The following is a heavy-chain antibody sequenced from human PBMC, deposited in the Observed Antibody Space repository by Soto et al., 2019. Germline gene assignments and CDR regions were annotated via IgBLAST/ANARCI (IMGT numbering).Heavy chain of an antibody. CDR3: AREYCSSASCYGPDF. CDR2: ISGHDGNT. J-gene: IGHJ4*02. Sequence: QVQLVQSGAEVKMPGASVKVSCKASGYSLTSYGISWVRQAPGQGLEWMGWISGHDGNTKYTQKLQGRVTVTTDTSTSTAYMDLRSLRSDDTAVYYCAREYCSSASCYGPDFWGQGTLVTLSS. CDR1: GYSLTSYG. D-gene: IGHD2-2*01. V-gene: IGHV1-18*01.